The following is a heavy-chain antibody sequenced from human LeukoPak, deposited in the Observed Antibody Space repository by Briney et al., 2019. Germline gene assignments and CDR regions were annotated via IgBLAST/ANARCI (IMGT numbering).Heavy chain of an antibody. CDR3: AKDAMGTLGGY. CDR1: GFTFKNAW. J-gene: IGHJ4*02. CDR2: ISDSSSYK. D-gene: IGHD1-26*01. Sequence: GGSLRLSCEASGFTFKNAWMIWVRQAPGKGPEWVSSISDSSSYKYYADSMKGRFTISRDNAKSSLYLQMNSLRAEDTAVYYCAKDAMGTLGGYWGQGTLVTVSS. V-gene: IGHV3-21*04.